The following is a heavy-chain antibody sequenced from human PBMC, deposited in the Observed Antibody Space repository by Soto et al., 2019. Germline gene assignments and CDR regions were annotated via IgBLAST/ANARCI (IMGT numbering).Heavy chain of an antibody. J-gene: IGHJ4*02. D-gene: IGHD1-26*01. Sequence: EAQLLESGGGVVQPGESLRLSCVASGFTFRHYPMGWVRQAPGKGLEWVAHIDIEGGREFYADSAKGRFTISRDNSNNMLYLHMKSLRVEDTATYYCAQEEWRGGRYHYWGKGTLVTVSS. V-gene: IGHV3-23*03. CDR1: GFTFRHYP. CDR3: AQEEWRGGRYHY. CDR2: IDIEGGRE.